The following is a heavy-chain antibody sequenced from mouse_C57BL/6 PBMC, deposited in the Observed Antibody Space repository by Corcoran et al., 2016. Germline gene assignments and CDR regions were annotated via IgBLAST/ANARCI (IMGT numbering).Heavy chain of an antibody. V-gene: IGHV1-26*01. CDR3: ARPLTGKGMYY. CDR2: INPNNGGT. CDR1: GYTFTDYY. Sequence: EVQLRQSGAELVKPGASVKISCKASGYTFTDYYMNWVKQSHGKSLEWIVDINPNNGGTSYNKKFKGKATLTVDKSSSTAYMELRSLTSEDSAVYYCARPLTGKGMYYWGQGTSVTVSA. J-gene: IGHJ4*01. D-gene: IGHD4-1*01.